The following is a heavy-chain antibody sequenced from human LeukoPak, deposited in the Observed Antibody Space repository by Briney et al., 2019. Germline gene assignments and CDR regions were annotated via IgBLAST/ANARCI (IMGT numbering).Heavy chain of an antibody. CDR3: ARSTTDFWSGDFDP. CDR2: ISSSSSYI. D-gene: IGHD3-3*01. Sequence: PGGSLRLSCAASGFTFSSYSMNWVRQAPGKGLEWVSSISSSSSYIYYADSVKGRFTISRDIAKNSLYLQMNSLRAEDTAVYYCARSTTDFWSGDFDPWGQGTLVTVSS. J-gene: IGHJ5*02. CDR1: GFTFSSYS. V-gene: IGHV3-21*01.